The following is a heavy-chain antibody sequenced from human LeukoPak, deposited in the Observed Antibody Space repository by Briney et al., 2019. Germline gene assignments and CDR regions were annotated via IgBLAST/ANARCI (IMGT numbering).Heavy chain of an antibody. CDR1: GFTFSSYS. CDR3: AKDPTDFDSSGQTYFDY. J-gene: IGHJ4*02. CDR2: ISGSSSYI. Sequence: SGGSLRLSCAASGFTFSSYSMNWVRQAPGKGLEWVSSISGSSSYIYYADSVKGRFTISRDNAKNTLYLQMNSLRAEDTAVYYCAKDPTDFDSSGQTYFDYWGQGTLVTVSS. V-gene: IGHV3-21*04. D-gene: IGHD3-22*01.